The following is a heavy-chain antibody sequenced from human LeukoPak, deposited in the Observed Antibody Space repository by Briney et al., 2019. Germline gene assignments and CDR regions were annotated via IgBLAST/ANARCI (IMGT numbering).Heavy chain of an antibody. CDR1: GGSISSYY. CDR3: ARVVYSGYDFRGAMDV. Sequence: SETLSLACTVSGGSISSYYWSWIRQPPGKGLEWIGYIYYTGSTNHNPSLKSRVTISVDTSKNQFSLKLSSVTAADTAVYYCARVVYSGYDFRGAMDVWGKGTTVTVSS. D-gene: IGHD5-12*01. CDR2: IYYTGST. J-gene: IGHJ6*03. V-gene: IGHV4-59*01.